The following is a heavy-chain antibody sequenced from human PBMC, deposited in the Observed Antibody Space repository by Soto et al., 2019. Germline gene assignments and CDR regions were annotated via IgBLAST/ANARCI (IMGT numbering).Heavy chain of an antibody. V-gene: IGHV4-31*03. J-gene: IGHJ6*02. D-gene: IGHD3-10*01. CDR3: ARDSRFRLDGMDV. Sequence: SETLSLTCTVSGGPISSGGYYWSWIRQHPGKGLEWIGYIYYSGSTYYNPSLKSRVTISVDTSKNQFSLKLSSVTAADTAVYYCARDSRFRLDGMDVWGQGTTVTVSS. CDR1: GGPISSGGYY. CDR2: IYYSGST.